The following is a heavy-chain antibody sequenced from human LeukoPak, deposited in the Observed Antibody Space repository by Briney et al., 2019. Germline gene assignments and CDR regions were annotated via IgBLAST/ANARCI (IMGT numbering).Heavy chain of an antibody. CDR1: GGSISSSSYY. D-gene: IGHD6-19*01. CDR3: ARQSSGQRLGMDV. Sequence: PSETLSLTCTVSGGSISSSSYYWGWIRQPPGKGLEWIGSIYYSGSPYYNPSLKSRVTMSVDTSKNQFSLKLSSVPAADTAVYYCARQSSGQRLGMDVWGQGTTVTVSS. CDR2: IYYSGSP. J-gene: IGHJ6*02. V-gene: IGHV4-39*07.